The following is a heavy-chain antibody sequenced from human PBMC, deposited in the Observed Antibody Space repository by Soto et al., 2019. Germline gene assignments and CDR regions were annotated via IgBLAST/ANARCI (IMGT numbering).Heavy chain of an antibody. CDR2: IIPIFGTA. Sequence: QVQLVQSGAEVKKPGSSVKVSCKASGGTFSSYAISWVRQAPGQGLEWMGGIIPIFGTANYAQKFQGRVTITADESTSTAYMELSSLRSDDTAVYYCPRDSTDSDSSAFDIWGQGTMVTVCS. V-gene: IGHV1-69*01. CDR1: GGTFSSYA. CDR3: PRDSTDSDSSAFDI. J-gene: IGHJ3*02. D-gene: IGHD3-22*01.